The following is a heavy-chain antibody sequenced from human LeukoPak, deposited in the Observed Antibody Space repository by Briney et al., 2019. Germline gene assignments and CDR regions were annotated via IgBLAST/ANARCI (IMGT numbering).Heavy chain of an antibody. CDR1: GFIFSRYE. CDR2: ISSSGSTI. Sequence: GGSLRLSCAASGFIFSRYEMNWVRQAPGKGLEWLSYISSSGSTIYYADSVKGRFTISRGDAENSLYLQMNSLRSEDTAVYYCARVGTAIVPAAQTFDYWGQGTLVTVSS. D-gene: IGHD2-2*01. CDR3: ARVGTAIVPAAQTFDY. J-gene: IGHJ4*02. V-gene: IGHV3-48*03.